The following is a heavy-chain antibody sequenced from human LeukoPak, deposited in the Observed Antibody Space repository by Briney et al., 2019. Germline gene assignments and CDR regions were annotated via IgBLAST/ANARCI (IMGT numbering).Heavy chain of an antibody. V-gene: IGHV3-23*01. CDR1: GFTFSSYA. CDR2: ISGSGGST. CDR3: AKDYAAAGTYFDY. J-gene: IGHJ4*02. Sequence: GGSLRLSCAASGFTFSSYAMSWVRQAPGKGLEWVSAISGSGGSTYYADSVKGRFTISRDNSKNTLYLQMNSPRAEDTAVYYCAKDYAAAGTYFDYWAREPWSPSLQ. D-gene: IGHD6-13*01.